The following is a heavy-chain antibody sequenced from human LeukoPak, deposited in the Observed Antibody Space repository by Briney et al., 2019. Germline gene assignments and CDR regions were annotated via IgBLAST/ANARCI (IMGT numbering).Heavy chain of an antibody. V-gene: IGHV1-18*01. Sequence: GASVKVSCKASGYTFTSYGISWVRQAPGQGLEWMGWISAYNGNTNYAQKLQGRVTMTRDTSTSTVYMELSSLRSEDTAVYYCARDQQWLVTGEDAFDIWGQGTMVTVSS. CDR3: ARDQQWLVTGEDAFDI. CDR1: GYTFTSYG. CDR2: ISAYNGNT. J-gene: IGHJ3*02. D-gene: IGHD6-19*01.